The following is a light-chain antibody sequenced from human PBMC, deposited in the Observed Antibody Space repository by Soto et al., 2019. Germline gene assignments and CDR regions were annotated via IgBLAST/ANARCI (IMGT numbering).Light chain of an antibody. CDR2: EVS. CDR3: CSYAGSSTWV. J-gene: IGLJ3*02. CDR1: SSDVGSYNF. V-gene: IGLV2-23*02. Sequence: QSVLTQPASVSGSPGQSITISCTGTSSDVGSYNFVSWYQQHPGKAPKFMIYEVSKRPSGVTNRFSGSKSGTTASLTISGLQTDDEADYYCCSYAGSSTWVFGGGTKLTVL.